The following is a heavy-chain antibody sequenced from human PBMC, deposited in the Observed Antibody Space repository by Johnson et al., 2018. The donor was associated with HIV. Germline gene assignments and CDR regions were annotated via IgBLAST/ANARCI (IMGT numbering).Heavy chain of an antibody. D-gene: IGHD3-3*01. V-gene: IGHV3-7*01. CDR2: IKQDGSEK. CDR3: ARGARGDLEWLLSGHAFDI. J-gene: IGHJ3*02. CDR1: GFTFSSYW. Sequence: VQLVESGGGLVQPGGSLRVSCAASGFTFSSYWMNWVRQAPGKGLEWVAKIKQDGSEKYYGDAVKGRFTISRDNAKNSLYLQMNSLRAEDTAVYYCARGARGDLEWLLSGHAFDIWGQGTMVTVSS.